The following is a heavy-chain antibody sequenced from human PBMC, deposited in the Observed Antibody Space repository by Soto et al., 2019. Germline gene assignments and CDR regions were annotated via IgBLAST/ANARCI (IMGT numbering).Heavy chain of an antibody. CDR1: GYTFTSYG. V-gene: IGHV1-18*01. D-gene: IGHD3-3*01. J-gene: IGHJ4*02. Sequence: VQLVQSGAEVKKPGASVKVSCKAAGYTFTSYGISWVRQAPGQGIEWMGWISAYNGNTNYAQKLQGRVTMTTDTSTSTAYMELRSLRSDDTAVYYCARDSSTFGVVIIDFDYWGQGTLVTVSS. CDR2: ISAYNGNT. CDR3: ARDSSTFGVVIIDFDY.